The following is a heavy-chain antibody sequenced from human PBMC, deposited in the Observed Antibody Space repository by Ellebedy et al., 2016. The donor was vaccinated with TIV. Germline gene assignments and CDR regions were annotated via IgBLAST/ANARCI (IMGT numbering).Heavy chain of an antibody. CDR2: ISSSSSTI. D-gene: IGHD1-20*01. J-gene: IGHJ6*02. CDR1: GFTFSSYS. CDR3: ASYSGITGTAYGMDV. V-gene: IGHV3-48*01. Sequence: GESLKISCAASGFTFSSYSMNWVRQAPGKGLEWVSYISSSSSTIYYADSVKGRFTISRDNAKNSLYLQMNSLRAEDTAVYYCASYSGITGTAYGMDVWGQGTAVTVSS.